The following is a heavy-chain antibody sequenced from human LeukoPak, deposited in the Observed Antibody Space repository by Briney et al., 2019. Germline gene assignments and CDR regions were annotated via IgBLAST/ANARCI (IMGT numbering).Heavy chain of an antibody. CDR2: IKQDGSEK. CDR3: ARGGVSIAVTGTGGFDY. D-gene: IGHD6-19*01. J-gene: IGHJ4*02. V-gene: IGHV3-7*01. Sequence: GGSLRLSCAASGFTFSSYWMSWVRQAPGKGLEWVANIKQDGSEKYYVDSVKGRFTISRDNAKNSLYLQMNSLRVEDTAVYYCARGGVSIAVTGTGGFDYWGQGTLVTVSS. CDR1: GFTFSSYW.